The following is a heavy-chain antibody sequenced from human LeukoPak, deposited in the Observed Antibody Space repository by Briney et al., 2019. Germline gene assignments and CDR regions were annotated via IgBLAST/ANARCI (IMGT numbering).Heavy chain of an antibody. J-gene: IGHJ4*02. CDR1: GGSTSSYY. Sequence: PSETLSLTCTVSGGSTSSYYWSWIRQPAGKGLEWIGRIYTSGSTNYNPSLKSRVTISVDKSKNQFSLKLSSVTAADTAVYYCASHSSSWYSPYYFDYWGQGTLVTVSS. V-gene: IGHV4-4*07. D-gene: IGHD6-13*01. CDR3: ASHSSSWYSPYYFDY. CDR2: IYTSGST.